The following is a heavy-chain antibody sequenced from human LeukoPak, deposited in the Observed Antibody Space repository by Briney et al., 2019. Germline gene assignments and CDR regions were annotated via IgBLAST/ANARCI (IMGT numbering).Heavy chain of an antibody. CDR1: GFTFSSYT. CDR2: VYCSGNT. D-gene: IGHD4-17*01. J-gene: IGHJ3*02. Sequence: PGGSLRLSCAASGFTFSSYTMNWVRQAPGKGLEWIGSVYCSGNTYYNSSLKSRVTISVDTSKNQFSLKLSSVTAADTAIYYCTREYGFMTTVFHAFDIWGQGTMVTVSS. CDR3: TREYGFMTTVFHAFDI. V-gene: IGHV4-39*07.